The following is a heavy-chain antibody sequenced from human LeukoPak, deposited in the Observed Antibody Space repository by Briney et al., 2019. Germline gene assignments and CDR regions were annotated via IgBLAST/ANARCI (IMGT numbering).Heavy chain of an antibody. CDR2: INPNSGGT. Sequence: ASVKVSCKASGYTFTGYYMHWVRQAPGQGLEWMGRINPNSGGTNYAQKFQGRVTMTRDTSISTAYMELSRLGSDDTAVYYCARALSRGYSGYDYGLGYWGQGTLVTVSS. V-gene: IGHV1-2*06. CDR1: GYTFTGYY. D-gene: IGHD5-12*01. CDR3: ARALSRGYSGYDYGLGY. J-gene: IGHJ4*02.